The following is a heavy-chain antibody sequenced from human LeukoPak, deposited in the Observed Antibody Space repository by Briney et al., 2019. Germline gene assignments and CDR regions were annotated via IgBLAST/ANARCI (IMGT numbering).Heavy chain of an antibody. CDR1: GGSFSGYY. J-gene: IGHJ4*02. V-gene: IGHV4-34*01. D-gene: IGHD3-22*01. Sequence: PSETLPLTCAVYGGSFSGYYWSWIRQPPGKGLEWIGEINHSGSTNYNPSLKSRVTISVDTSKNQFSLKLSSVTAADTAVYYCASSAYYYDSSGYYGPFWGQGTLVTVSS. CDR3: ASSAYYYDSSGYYGPF. CDR2: INHSGST.